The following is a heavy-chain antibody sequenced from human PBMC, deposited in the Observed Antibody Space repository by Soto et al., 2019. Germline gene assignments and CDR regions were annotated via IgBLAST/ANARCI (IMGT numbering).Heavy chain of an antibody. V-gene: IGHV1-24*01. CDR1: GYTLTELS. J-gene: IGHJ4*02. D-gene: IGHD3-22*01. CDR3: ATVYYYDISGYPHFDY. Sequence: ASVKVSCKVSGYTLTELSMHWVRQAPGKGLEWMGGLDPEDGETIYAQKFQGRVTMTEDTSTDTAYMELSSLRSEDTAVYYCATVYYYDISGYPHFDYWGQGTLVTVSS. CDR2: LDPEDGET.